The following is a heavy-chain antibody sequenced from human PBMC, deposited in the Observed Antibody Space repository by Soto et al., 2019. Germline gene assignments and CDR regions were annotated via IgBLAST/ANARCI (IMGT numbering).Heavy chain of an antibody. CDR1: GYTFTSYD. J-gene: IGHJ6*02. Sequence: QVQLVQSGAEVKKPGASVKVSCKASGYTFTSYDINWVRQATGQGLEWMGWMNPNSGNTGYAQKXXXXXXXXXXXXXXXXXXXXXXXXXXXXXXXXXAXERTGTTSMDVWGQGTTVTVSS. CDR2: MNPNSGNT. CDR3: AXERTGTTSMDV. D-gene: IGHD1-1*01. V-gene: IGHV1-8*01.